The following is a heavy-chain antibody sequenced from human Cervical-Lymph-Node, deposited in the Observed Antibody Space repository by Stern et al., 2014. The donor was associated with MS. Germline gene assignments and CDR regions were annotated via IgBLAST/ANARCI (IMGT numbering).Heavy chain of an antibody. V-gene: IGHV1-2*04. D-gene: IGHD4-17*01. CDR3: ARDLGTVTTPGDY. CDR1: GYTFTAYY. J-gene: IGHJ4*02. CDR2: IHPNNGET. Sequence: VHLVESGAEVKKPGASVSVSCKASGYTFTAYYLHWVRQAPGHGLERMGWIHPNNGETKYAQNFQGWVTMTRDTAHSQAYMDLSSLTSDDTAIYYCARDLGTVTTPGDYWGQGTLVTVSS.